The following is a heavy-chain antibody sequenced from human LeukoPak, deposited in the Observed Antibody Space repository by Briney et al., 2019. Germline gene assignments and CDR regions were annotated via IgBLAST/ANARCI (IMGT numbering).Heavy chain of an antibody. D-gene: IGHD2-15*01. J-gene: IGHJ6*02. Sequence: GGSLRLSCAASGFRFSNYGMHWARQAPGKGLEWVSFIRYDGSNKYYADSVKGQFTISRDNSKNTVYLQLNSLRAEDTAVYFCAKDDWDCSGGSCPSYYYAMEVWGQGTTVTVPS. CDR1: GFRFSNYG. CDR3: AKDDWDCSGGSCPSYYYAMEV. V-gene: IGHV3-30*02. CDR2: IRYDGSNK.